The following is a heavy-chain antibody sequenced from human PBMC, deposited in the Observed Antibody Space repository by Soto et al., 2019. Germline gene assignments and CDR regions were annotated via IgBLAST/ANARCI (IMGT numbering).Heavy chain of an antibody. CDR2: IKQDGSEK. Sequence: GGSLRLSCAASGFTFSSYLMSWVGQAPGKGLEWVANIKQDGSEKYYVDSVKGRFTISRDNAKNSLYLQMNSLRAEDTAVYYCARVPVPGINNYYYYGMDVWGQGTTVTVSS. V-gene: IGHV3-7*03. D-gene: IGHD2-2*01. CDR1: GFTFSSYL. J-gene: IGHJ6*02. CDR3: ARVPVPGINNYYYYGMDV.